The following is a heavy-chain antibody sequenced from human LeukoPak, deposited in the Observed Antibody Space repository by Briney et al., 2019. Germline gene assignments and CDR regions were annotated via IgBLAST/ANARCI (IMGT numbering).Heavy chain of an antibody. CDR2: IYHSGSS. J-gene: IGHJ6*02. D-gene: IGHD2-2*01. CDR1: GYSISSGYY. Sequence: PSETLSLTCIVSGYSISSGYYWGWIRQPPGKGLEWIGSIYHSGSSLYNPSLKSRVTISVDTSKNQFSLKLSSATAADTAVYYCARRRPLYCSSTSCYLYGMDVWGQGTTVTVSS. CDR3: ARRRPLYCSSTSCYLYGMDV. V-gene: IGHV4-38-2*02.